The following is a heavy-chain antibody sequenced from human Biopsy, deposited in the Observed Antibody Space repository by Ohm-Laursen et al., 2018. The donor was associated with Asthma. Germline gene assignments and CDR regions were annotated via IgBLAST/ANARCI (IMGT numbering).Heavy chain of an antibody. J-gene: IGHJ4*02. CDR3: AKRRGYSDLTDFDH. CDR1: GYTFISYA. Sequence: SCKASGYTFISYAIHWVRQAPGKGLEWVSFIWYDGRKKTYADSVKGRFTISRDNAKSTLYLQMNRLRTDDTAVYYCAKRRGYSDLTDFDHWGQGTLVTVSS. D-gene: IGHD3-3*01. V-gene: IGHV3-30*02. CDR2: IWYDGRKK.